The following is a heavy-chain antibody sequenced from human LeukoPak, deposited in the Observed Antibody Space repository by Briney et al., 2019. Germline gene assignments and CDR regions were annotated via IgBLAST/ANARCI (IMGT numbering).Heavy chain of an antibody. J-gene: IGHJ4*02. CDR2: IYSSGST. CDR1: GGSINSYY. V-gene: IGHV4-4*07. CDR3: ARGGKATVVTM. D-gene: IGHD4-23*01. Sequence: PSETLSLTCTVSGGSINSYYWSWIRRPAGKGLEWIGRIYSSGSTNYNPSLKSRVFMSVDTSKNQFSLKLTSVTAADTAVYYCARGGKATVVTMWGQGILVTVSS.